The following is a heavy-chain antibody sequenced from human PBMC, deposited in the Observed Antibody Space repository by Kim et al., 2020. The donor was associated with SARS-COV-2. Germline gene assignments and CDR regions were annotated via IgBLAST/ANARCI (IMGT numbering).Heavy chain of an antibody. CDR1: GFTFSSYS. CDR2: ISSSSSYI. Sequence: GGSLRLSCAASGFTFSSYSMNWVRQAPGKGLEWVSSISSSSSYIYYADSVKGRFTISRDNAKNSLYLQMNSLRAEDTAVYYCARYFVVVTAEDAFDIWGQGTMVTVSS. CDR3: ARYFVVVTAEDAFDI. V-gene: IGHV3-21*01. J-gene: IGHJ3*02. D-gene: IGHD2-21*02.